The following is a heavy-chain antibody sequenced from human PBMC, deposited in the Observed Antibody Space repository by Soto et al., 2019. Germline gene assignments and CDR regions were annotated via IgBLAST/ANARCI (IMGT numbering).Heavy chain of an antibody. J-gene: IGHJ6*02. CDR1: GYTFTSYG. D-gene: IGHD5-18*01. CDR2: ISAYNGNT. CDR3: ARREVVDTAMIHYYYGMDV. V-gene: IGHV1-18*01. Sequence: QVQLVQSGAEVKKPGASVKVSCKASGYTFTSYGISWVRQAPGQGLEWMGWISAYNGNTNYAQKLQGRVTMTTDTATSTAYMELRSLRSDDTAVYYCARREVVDTAMIHYYYGMDVWGQGTTVTVSS.